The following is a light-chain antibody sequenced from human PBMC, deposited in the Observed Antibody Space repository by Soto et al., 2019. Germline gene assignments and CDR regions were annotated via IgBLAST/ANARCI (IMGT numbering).Light chain of an antibody. CDR3: SSYTSSSTLV. CDR2: EVS. Sequence: QSVLTQPPSVSGSPGQSVTISCTGTSSDVGSYNRVSWYQQPPGTAPKLTIYEVSNRPSGVPDRFSGSKSGNTASLTISGLQAEDEADYYCSSYTSSSTLVFGGGTKVT. CDR1: SSDVGSYNR. V-gene: IGLV2-18*02. J-gene: IGLJ2*01.